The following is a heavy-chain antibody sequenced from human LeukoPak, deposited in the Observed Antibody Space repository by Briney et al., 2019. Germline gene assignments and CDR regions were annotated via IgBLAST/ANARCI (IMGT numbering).Heavy chain of an antibody. CDR1: GGSFSGYY. CDR2: INHSGST. D-gene: IGHD3-22*01. CDR3: ARAIRMTTGVVITPHKWFDP. J-gene: IGHJ5*02. Sequence: PSETLSLTCAVYGGSFSGYYWSWIRQPPGKGLEWIGEINHSGSTNYNPSLKSRVTISVDTSKNQFSLKLSSVTAADTAVYYCARAIRMTTGVVITPHKWFDPWGQGTLVTVSS. V-gene: IGHV4-34*01.